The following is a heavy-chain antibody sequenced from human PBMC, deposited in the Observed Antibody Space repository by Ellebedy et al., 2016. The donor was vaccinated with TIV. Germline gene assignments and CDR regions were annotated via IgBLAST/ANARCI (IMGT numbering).Heavy chain of an antibody. CDR3: ARASRSYSGYVPFDY. Sequence: SETLSLTCTVSGGSISSYYWSWIRQPPGKGLEWIGYIYYSGSTNYNPSLKSRVTISVDTSKNQFSLKLSSVTAADTAVYYCARASRSYSGYVPFDYWGQGTLVTVSS. D-gene: IGHD5-12*01. V-gene: IGHV4-59*01. CDR1: GGSISSYY. J-gene: IGHJ4*02. CDR2: IYYSGST.